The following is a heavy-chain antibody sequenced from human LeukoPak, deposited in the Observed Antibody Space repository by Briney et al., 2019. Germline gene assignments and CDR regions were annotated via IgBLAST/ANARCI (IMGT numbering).Heavy chain of an antibody. CDR1: GFTVNTNY. J-gene: IGHJ4*02. CDR3: ARDGGSYLDY. Sequence: PGGSLRLSCAASGFTVNTNYMSWVRQAPGKGLEWVSIMHSVGTTYYADSVKGRFTISRDNSKNTLYLQMNSLRAEDTAVYYCARDGGSYLDYWGQGTLVTVSS. D-gene: IGHD1-26*01. V-gene: IGHV3-66*02. CDR2: MHSVGTT.